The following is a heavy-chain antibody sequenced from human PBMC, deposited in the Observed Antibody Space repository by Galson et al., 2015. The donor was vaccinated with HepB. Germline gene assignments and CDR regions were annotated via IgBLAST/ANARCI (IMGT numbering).Heavy chain of an antibody. CDR1: GFTFSDYR. J-gene: IGHJ5*02. CDR3: VRDGGYSYNWFDR. V-gene: IGHV3-48*02. D-gene: IGHD3-22*01. Sequence: SLRLSCAASGFTFSDYRMNWVRQAPGKGLEWISYISRSSKVIHYADSVKGRFTISRDNAKNSLYLQMDILRDGDTAVYYCVRDGGYSYNWFDRSGQGTLVSVSS. CDR2: ISRSSKVI.